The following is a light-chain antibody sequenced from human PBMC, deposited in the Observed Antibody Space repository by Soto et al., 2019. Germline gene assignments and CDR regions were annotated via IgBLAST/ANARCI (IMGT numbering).Light chain of an antibody. J-gene: IGLJ1*01. CDR1: SSDVGGYNY. V-gene: IGLV2-14*03. CDR3: CSYTTSNTRQIV. CDR2: DVS. Sequence: QSVLTQPASLSGSPGQSITISCTGTSSDVGGYNYVSWYQHHPGKAPKLMIYDVSNRPSGVSNRFSGSKSGNTASLTISELQPEDEADYYCCSYTTSNTRQIVFGTGTKVTVL.